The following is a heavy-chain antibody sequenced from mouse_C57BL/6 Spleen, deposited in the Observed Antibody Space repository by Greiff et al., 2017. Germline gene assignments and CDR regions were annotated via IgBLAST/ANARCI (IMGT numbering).Heavy chain of an antibody. CDR2: IDPSDSET. Sequence: QVQLQQPGAELVRPGSSVKLSCKASGYTFTSYWMHWVKQRPIQGLEWIGNIDPSDSETHYNQKFKDKATLTVDKSSSTAYMQLSSLTSEDSAVXYCARPYYGSSSGYFDVWGTGTTVTVSS. V-gene: IGHV1-52*01. J-gene: IGHJ1*03. CDR1: GYTFTSYW. D-gene: IGHD1-1*01. CDR3: ARPYYGSSSGYFDV.